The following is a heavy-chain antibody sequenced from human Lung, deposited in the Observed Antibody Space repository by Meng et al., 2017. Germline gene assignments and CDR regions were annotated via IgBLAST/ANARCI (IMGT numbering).Heavy chain of an antibody. Sequence: QVQLVQSGVEVKKPGAEVKGSGKALGYTFPSYAMHWVRQAPGQRLEWMGWINAGNGNTKYSQKFQGRVTITRDTSASTAYMELSSLRSEDTAVYYCARGEGYCTNGVCSPGYWGQGTLVTVSS. J-gene: IGHJ4*02. D-gene: IGHD2-8*01. V-gene: IGHV1-3*01. CDR3: ARGEGYCTNGVCSPGY. CDR1: GYTFPSYA. CDR2: INAGNGNT.